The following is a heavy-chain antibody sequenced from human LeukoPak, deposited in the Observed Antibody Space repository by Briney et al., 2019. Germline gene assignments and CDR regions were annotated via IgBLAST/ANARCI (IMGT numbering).Heavy chain of an antibody. J-gene: IGHJ4*02. D-gene: IGHD3-9*01. CDR2: ILGSGGST. V-gene: IGHV3-23*01. Sequence: GASLRLSCAASGFTFSNYAMSWVRQAPGRGLEWVSAILGSGGSTYYADSVKGRFTVSRDNSKSTLYLQMNSLRAEDTALYYCAKWGDYDVLTGYYVPDYWGQGTLVTVSS. CDR3: AKWGDYDVLTGYYVPDY. CDR1: GFTFSNYA.